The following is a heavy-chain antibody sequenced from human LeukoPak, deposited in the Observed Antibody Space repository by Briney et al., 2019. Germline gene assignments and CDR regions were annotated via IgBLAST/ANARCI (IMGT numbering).Heavy chain of an antibody. D-gene: IGHD4-17*01. Sequence: SGGSLRLSCAASGFTFSSFSMNWVRQAPGKGLEWVSSISSGGDYKHYADSAKGRFTISRDNSKNTLYLQMNSLRAEDTAVYYCVTAPYGDYYYYMDVWGKGTTVTISS. J-gene: IGHJ6*03. V-gene: IGHV3-21*04. CDR1: GFTFSSFS. CDR3: VTAPYGDYYYYMDV. CDR2: ISSGGDYK.